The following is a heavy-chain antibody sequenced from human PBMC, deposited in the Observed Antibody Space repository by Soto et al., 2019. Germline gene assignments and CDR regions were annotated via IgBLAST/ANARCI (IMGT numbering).Heavy chain of an antibody. CDR2: ISYDGSNK. CDR1: GFTFSSYG. CDR3: ARDSPSGGLNWYFDL. D-gene: IGHD1-26*01. Sequence: QVQLVESGGGVVQPGRSLRLSCAASGFTFSSYGMHWVRQAPGKGLEWVAVISYDGSNKYYADSVKGRFTISRDNSKTALYLQMNSLRAEDTAVYYCARDSPSGGLNWYFDLWGRGSLVTVSS. J-gene: IGHJ2*01. V-gene: IGHV3-30*03.